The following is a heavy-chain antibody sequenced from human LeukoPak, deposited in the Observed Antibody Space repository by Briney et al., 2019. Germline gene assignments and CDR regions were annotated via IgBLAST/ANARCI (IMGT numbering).Heavy chain of an antibody. V-gene: IGHV4-34*01. CDR3: ARGLNHYDFWSGYYPTDAFDI. J-gene: IGHJ3*02. CDR2: INHSGST. Sequence: SETLSLTCAVYGGSFSGYYWSWIRQPPGKGLEWIGEINHSGSTNYNPSLKSRVTISVDTSKNQFSLKLSSVTAADTAVYYCARGLNHYDFWSGYYPTDAFDIWGQGTMVTVSS. D-gene: IGHD3-3*01. CDR1: GGSFSGYY.